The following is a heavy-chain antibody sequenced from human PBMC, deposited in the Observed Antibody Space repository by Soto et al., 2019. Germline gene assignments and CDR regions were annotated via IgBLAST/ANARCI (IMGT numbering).Heavy chain of an antibody. CDR2: ISSSSCYI. CDR1: GFTFSSYN. D-gene: IGHD3-22*01. CDR3: ARVVIYDRLPGGFGY. J-gene: IGHJ4*02. Sequence: GGSLRLSCAASGFTFSSYNMNWVRQAPGKGLEWVSPISSSSCYIYYADSVKGRFTISRDNAKNSLYLQMNSLRAEDTAVYYCARVVIYDRLPGGFGYWGQGTLVTVSS. V-gene: IGHV3-21*01.